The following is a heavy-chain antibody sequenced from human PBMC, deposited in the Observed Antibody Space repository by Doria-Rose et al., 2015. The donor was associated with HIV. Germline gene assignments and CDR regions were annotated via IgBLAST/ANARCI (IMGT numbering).Heavy chain of an antibody. CDR3: ARGSLTEEIWAFDI. CDR1: GGAFSTYH. J-gene: IGHJ3*02. V-gene: IGHV4-34*01. CDR2: INHSGST. D-gene: IGHD3-16*01. Sequence: QVQLQQLGAGLLKPSKTLSLTCAVYGGAFSTYHWSWIRQPPGKGLEWIGEINHSGSTNYNPSLKSRVTISVDTSKTQFSLRLTSVTAADTAVYYCARGSLTEEIWAFDIWGQGTRGTGSS.